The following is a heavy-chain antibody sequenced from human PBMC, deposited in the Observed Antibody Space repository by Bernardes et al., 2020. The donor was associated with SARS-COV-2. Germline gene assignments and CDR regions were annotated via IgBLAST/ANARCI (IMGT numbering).Heavy chain of an antibody. Sequence: GGSLRLFCAASGFTFSSYAMHWVRQAPGKGLEWVAVISYDGSNKYYADSVKGRFTISRDNSKNTLYLQMNSLRAEDTAVYYCARSRSGSYRGDFGYWGQGTLVTVSS. CDR1: GFTFSSYA. CDR2: ISYDGSNK. V-gene: IGHV3-30-3*01. J-gene: IGHJ4*02. D-gene: IGHD1-26*01. CDR3: ARSRSGSYRGDFGY.